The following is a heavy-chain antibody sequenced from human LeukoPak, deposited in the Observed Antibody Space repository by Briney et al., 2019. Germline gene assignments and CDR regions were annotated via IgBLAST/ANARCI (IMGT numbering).Heavy chain of an antibody. CDR3: ARSGKGFDP. Sequence: SETLSLTCAVYGGSFSGYYWSWIRQPPGKGLEWIGYIYYSGSTNYNASLKSRVTISVDSSKSQFSLKLSSVTAADTAVYYCARSGKGFDPWGQGTLVTVSS. CDR2: IYYSGST. V-gene: IGHV4-59*01. J-gene: IGHJ5*02. CDR1: GGSFSGYY.